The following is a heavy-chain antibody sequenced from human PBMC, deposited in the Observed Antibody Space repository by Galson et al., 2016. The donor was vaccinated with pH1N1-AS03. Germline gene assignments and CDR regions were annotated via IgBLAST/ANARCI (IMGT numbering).Heavy chain of an antibody. CDR1: GFSLATSGVG. CDR3: TRSRYYNTNLYYFDY. CDR2: IYWDDDK. D-gene: IGHD2/OR15-2a*01. V-gene: IGHV2-5*02. J-gene: IGHJ4*02. Sequence: PALVKPTQTLTLTCAFSGFSLATSGVGVGWIRQPPGKALEWLALIYWDDDKLYNPSLKSRITVTKDTSKNLVVLTLTDMDPVDTATYFCTRSRYYNTNLYYFDYWGQGTLVTVSS.